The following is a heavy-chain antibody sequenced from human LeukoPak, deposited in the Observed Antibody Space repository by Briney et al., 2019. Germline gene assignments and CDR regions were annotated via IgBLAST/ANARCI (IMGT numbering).Heavy chain of an antibody. CDR1: GFTFSSYE. CDR2: ISSSGSTI. Sequence: GGSLKLSCAASGFTFSSYEMNWVRRAPGKGLEWVSYISSSGSTIYYADSVKGRFTISRDNAKNSLYLQMNSLRAEDTAVYYCARKSGYCSGGSCYYYFDYWGQGTLVTVSS. D-gene: IGHD2-15*01. V-gene: IGHV3-48*03. CDR3: ARKSGYCSGGSCYYYFDY. J-gene: IGHJ4*02.